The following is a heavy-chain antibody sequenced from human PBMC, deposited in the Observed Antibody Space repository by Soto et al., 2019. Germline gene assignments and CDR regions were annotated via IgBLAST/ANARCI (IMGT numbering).Heavy chain of an antibody. CDR2: IIPIQGKA. D-gene: IGHD2-21*01. J-gene: IGHJ6*03. V-gene: IGHV1-69*02. CDR3: AKSFLFVDHGYMEG. Sequence: QVQLVQSGAELKKPGSSVKVSCEASGGSFTSYSFTWVRQAPGQGLEWMGRIIPIQGKANYALKFQDRVNITAGRTTRTSYREANRLRPEGTAVFFCAKSFLFVDHGYMEGRGKGTTVTVSS. CDR1: GGSFTSYS.